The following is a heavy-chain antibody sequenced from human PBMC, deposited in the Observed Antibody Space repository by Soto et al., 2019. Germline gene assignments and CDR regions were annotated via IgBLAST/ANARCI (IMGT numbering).Heavy chain of an antibody. CDR3: ARAVEWELRD. J-gene: IGHJ4*02. CDR1: GFTFSDHY. V-gene: IGHV3-72*01. D-gene: IGHD1-26*01. CDR2: TTDKANSFTT. Sequence: EVQLVESGGGLVQPGRSLRLSCAVSGFTFSDHYMDWVHQAPGKGLDWVGRTTDKANSFTTEYAASVKGRFTISRDDSKNSLYLQMNNLRAEDTAVYYCARAVEWELRDWGQGTLVTVSS.